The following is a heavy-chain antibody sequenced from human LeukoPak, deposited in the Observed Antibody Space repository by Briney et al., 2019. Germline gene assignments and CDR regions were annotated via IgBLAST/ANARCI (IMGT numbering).Heavy chain of an antibody. CDR2: MNPNSGAT. V-gene: IGHV1-8*01. CDR1: GYTFTSYD. Sequence: ASVKVSCKASGYTFTSYDFNWLRQATGQGPEWMGWMNPNSGATGYAQKFQGRITMTRSASINTAYMELTDLRSEDTAVYYCAREASGPSFDPWGQGTLVTVSS. J-gene: IGHJ5*02. CDR3: AREASGPSFDP. D-gene: IGHD6-25*01.